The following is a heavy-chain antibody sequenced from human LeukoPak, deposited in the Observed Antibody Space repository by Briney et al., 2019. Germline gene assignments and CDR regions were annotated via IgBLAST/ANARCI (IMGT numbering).Heavy chain of an antibody. CDR2: IYYSGST. D-gene: IGHD3-3*01. Sequence: SETLSLTCTVSGGSISSYYWSWIRQPPGKGLEWIGYIYYSGSTNYNPSLKSRVTISVDTPKNQFSLKLSSVTAADTAVYYCARARFGGLGVVISWYFDYWGQGTLVTVSS. CDR1: GGSISSYY. CDR3: ARARFGGLGVVISWYFDY. J-gene: IGHJ4*02. V-gene: IGHV4-59*08.